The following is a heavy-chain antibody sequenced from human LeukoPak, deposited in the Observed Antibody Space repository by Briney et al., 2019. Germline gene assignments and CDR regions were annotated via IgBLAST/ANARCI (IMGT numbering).Heavy chain of an antibody. J-gene: IGHJ4*02. CDR3: ARDWDTDYYDSSGYYNDY. CDR1: GFTFSNYR. V-gene: IGHV3-21*01. Sequence: GSLRLSCAASGFTFSNYRMNWVRQAPGKGLEWVSSISTSGSYIYYADSVKGRFTISRDNAKNSLYLQMNSLRAEDTAVYYCARDWDTDYYDSSGYYNDYWGQGTLVTVSS. D-gene: IGHD3-22*01. CDR2: ISTSGSYI.